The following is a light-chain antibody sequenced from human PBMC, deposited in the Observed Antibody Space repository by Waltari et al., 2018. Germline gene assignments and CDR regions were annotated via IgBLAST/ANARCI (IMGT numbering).Light chain of an antibody. CDR2: GTS. V-gene: IGKV3-20*01. Sequence: EIVLTQSPGTLSLSPGEGAALSYRASQTISSISLTWYQQKPGQAPSILIYGTSSRATGIPDRFSGSGSGTDFTLTIRRLDPEDFTVYYCQQYDGSTVTFGGGTKVEVK. CDR1: QTISSIS. CDR3: QQYDGSTVT. J-gene: IGKJ4*01.